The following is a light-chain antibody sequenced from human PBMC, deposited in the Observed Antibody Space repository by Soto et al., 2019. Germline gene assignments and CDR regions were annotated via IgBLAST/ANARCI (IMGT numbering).Light chain of an antibody. CDR2: RNN. V-gene: IGLV1-44*01. Sequence: QSVLTKPPSTSGTPGQMVTISCSGSSSNIGSNTVNWYQQLPGTAPKLLIYRNNQRPSGVPDRFSGSKSGTSASLAISGLQSEDEADYYCAAWDGSLKGYVFATGTKVTVL. CDR1: SSNIGSNT. J-gene: IGLJ1*01. CDR3: AAWDGSLKGYV.